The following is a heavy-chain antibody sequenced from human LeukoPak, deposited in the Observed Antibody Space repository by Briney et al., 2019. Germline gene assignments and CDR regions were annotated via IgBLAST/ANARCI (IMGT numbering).Heavy chain of an antibody. D-gene: IGHD1-26*01. V-gene: IGHV4-31*03. J-gene: IGHJ4*02. CDR2: IYYSGST. Sequence: SQTLSLTCTVSGGSISSGGYYWSWIRQHPGKGLEWIGYIYYSGSTYYNPSLKSRVTISVDTSKNQFSLKLSSVTAADTAVYYCAISVGATPADFDYWGQGTLVTVSS. CDR1: GGSISSGGYY. CDR3: AISVGATPADFDY.